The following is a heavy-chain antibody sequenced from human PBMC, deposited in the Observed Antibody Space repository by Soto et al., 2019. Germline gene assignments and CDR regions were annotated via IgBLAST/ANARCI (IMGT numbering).Heavy chain of an antibody. J-gene: IGHJ6*03. CDR2: IDSDGGA. CDR1: GFSVSSNY. D-gene: IGHD3-16*01. V-gene: IGHV3-53*04. CDR3: AREDAFWVSYGTYRQYMDV. Sequence: EVQLVESGGDLVQPGGSLRLSCAASGFSVSSNYMSWVRQAPGKGLEWVSVIDSDGGAYYADSVQGRFTISRHNSKNTLNLQMNSLRIEETAVYYCAREDAFWVSYGTYRQYMDVWGKGTTVTVSS.